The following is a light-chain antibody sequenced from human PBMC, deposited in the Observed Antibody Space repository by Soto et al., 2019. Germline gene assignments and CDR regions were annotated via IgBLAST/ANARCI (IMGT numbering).Light chain of an antibody. CDR2: KAS. Sequence: DIQMTQSPSTLSGSVGDRVTITCRASQTISSWLAWYQQKPGKAPKLLIYKASTLKSGVPSRFSGSGSGTKFTLTISRLEPEDFAVYYCQQYGSSPRTFGQGTKVEIK. CDR1: QTISSW. CDR3: QQYGSSPRT. V-gene: IGKV1-5*03. J-gene: IGKJ1*01.